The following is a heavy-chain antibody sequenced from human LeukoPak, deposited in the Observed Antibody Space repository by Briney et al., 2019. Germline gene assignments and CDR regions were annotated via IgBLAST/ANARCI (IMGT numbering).Heavy chain of an antibody. D-gene: IGHD2-15*01. CDR3: ATTLGYCSGGSCYHWFDP. J-gene: IGHJ5*02. V-gene: IGHV4-34*01. Sequence: SETLSLTCAVYGGSFSGYYWSWIRQPPGKGLEWIGEINHSGSTNYNPSLKSRVTISVDTSKNQFSLKLSPVTAADTAVYYCATTLGYCSGGSCYHWFDPWGQGTLVTVSS. CDR1: GGSFSGYY. CDR2: INHSGST.